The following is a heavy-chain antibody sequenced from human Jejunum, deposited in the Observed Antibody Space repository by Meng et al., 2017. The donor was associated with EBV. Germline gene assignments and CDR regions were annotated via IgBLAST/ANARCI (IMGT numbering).Heavy chain of an antibody. CDR2: IDHSGST. J-gene: IGHJ4*02. V-gene: IGHV4-4*02. CDR3: ARDSQYLARGYFDY. D-gene: IGHD2/OR15-2a*01. Sequence: QVQLQESGPGLVQPSGPLSPTRTVSGGSINSKNWWHWVRQAPGKGLEWIGEIDHSGSTHYNPSLKSRVTISLGTSMNQFSLELTSPTAADTAVYYCARDSQYLARGYFDYWGQGALVTVSS. CDR1: GGSINSKNW.